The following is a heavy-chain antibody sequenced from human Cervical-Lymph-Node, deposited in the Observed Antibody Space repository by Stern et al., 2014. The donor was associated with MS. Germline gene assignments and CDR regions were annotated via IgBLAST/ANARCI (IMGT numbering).Heavy chain of an antibody. V-gene: IGHV3-53*01. D-gene: IGHD3-22*01. Sequence: EVQLVESGGGLIQPGGSLRLSCATSGFTVSSNYMSWVRQAPGKGLEFVSVIYNTGLTDYADSVKGRFPISRDNTKNTIYLHKSSRRGGDTAVYYCVRVNSFDSTGTFDLWGQGTRVTVSS. J-gene: IGHJ4*02. CDR3: VRVNSFDSTGTFDL. CDR1: GFTVSSNY. CDR2: IYNTGLT.